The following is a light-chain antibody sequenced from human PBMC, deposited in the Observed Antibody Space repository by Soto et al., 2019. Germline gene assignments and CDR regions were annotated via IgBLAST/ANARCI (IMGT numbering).Light chain of an antibody. V-gene: IGKV3-15*01. Sequence: EIVMTQSPATLSVSPGERATLSCRASQSISRNLAWYQQRPVQAPRVLIYGASSRATGIPARFSGSGSGTEFIITISSPQSEDFAVYSCQQYNNWPLTLGQGTKVDIK. CDR1: QSISRN. J-gene: IGKJ1*01. CDR3: QQYNNWPLT. CDR2: GAS.